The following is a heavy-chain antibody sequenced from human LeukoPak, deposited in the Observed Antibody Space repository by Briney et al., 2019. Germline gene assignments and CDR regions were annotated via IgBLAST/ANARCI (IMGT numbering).Heavy chain of an antibody. CDR3: AKGRGFSVGAAGQDY. CDR1: GFTFSSYA. V-gene: IGHV3-23*01. CDR2: ISGSGDNT. Sequence: GGSLRLSCAASGFTFSSYALNWVRQAPGKGLEWVSGISGSGDNTYYADSVKGRFAISRDNSKNTLYLQMNSLRAEDTAVYYCAKGRGFSVGAAGQDYWGQGTLVTVSS. J-gene: IGHJ4*02. D-gene: IGHD1-26*01.